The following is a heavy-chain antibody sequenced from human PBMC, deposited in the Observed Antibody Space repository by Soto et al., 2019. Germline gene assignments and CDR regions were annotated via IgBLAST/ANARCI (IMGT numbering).Heavy chain of an antibody. V-gene: IGHV3-11*06. J-gene: IGHJ5*02. CDR3: VRGGGGGLFDP. D-gene: IGHD2-15*01. CDR1: GFTFGDSY. CDR2: ISPGSRYP. Sequence: VGSLRLSCAGSGFTFGDSYMSWIRQAPGKGLEWLSYISPGSRYPAYADSVKGRFTISRGNARRSLFLQMTSLTAEDTAMYYCVRGGGGGLFDPWGQGTMVTVSS.